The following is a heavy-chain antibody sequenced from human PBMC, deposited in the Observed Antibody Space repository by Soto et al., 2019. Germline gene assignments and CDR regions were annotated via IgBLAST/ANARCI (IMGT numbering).Heavy chain of an antibody. CDR1: GFTFNHYA. CDR3: AKDSTVTTSLYFYYYGFDV. Sequence: VQLLESGGGLVQPGGSLRLACTASGFTFNHYAMSWVRQAPGKGLEWGSAVSGRGGSTKYADSVKGRFIISRDNSNSTLYLQMDSLRGEDTAVYYCAKDSTVTTSLYFYYYGFDVWGQGTTVTVSS. J-gene: IGHJ6*01. V-gene: IGHV3-23*01. CDR2: VSGRGGST. D-gene: IGHD4-17*01.